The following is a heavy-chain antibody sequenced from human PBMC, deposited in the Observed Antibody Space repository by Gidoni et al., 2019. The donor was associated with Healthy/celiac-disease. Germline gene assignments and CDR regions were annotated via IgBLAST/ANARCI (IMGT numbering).Heavy chain of an antibody. V-gene: IGHV1-2*02. CDR1: RYTFTGYY. Sequence: QVQLVQSGAEVKKPGASVKVSCNASRYTFTGYYMHWVRPAAGQGLEWMGGIKPNSGGTNYAQKFQGRVTMTRDTSISTAYMELSRLRSDDTAVYYCAREGGGSYYRQWFDPWGQGTLVTVSS. D-gene: IGHD1-26*01. CDR2: IKPNSGGT. CDR3: AREGGGSYYRQWFDP. J-gene: IGHJ5*02.